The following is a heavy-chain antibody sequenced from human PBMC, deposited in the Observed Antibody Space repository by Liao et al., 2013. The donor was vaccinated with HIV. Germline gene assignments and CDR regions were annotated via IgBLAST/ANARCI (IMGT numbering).Heavy chain of an antibody. CDR1: GDSLASSSYY. CDR3: AREGIYSDYDAFDI. Sequence: QLQLQESGPGPVKPSETLSLTCTVSGDSLASSSYYWGWIRQAPGKGLEWIGSIYRSGSAYYNPSLKSRVTISVDTSKNQFSLRLSSVTAADTAVYYCAREGIYSDYDAFDIWGQGTVVTVSS. CDR2: IYRSGSA. D-gene: IGHD4-11*01. J-gene: IGHJ3*02. V-gene: IGHV4-39*07.